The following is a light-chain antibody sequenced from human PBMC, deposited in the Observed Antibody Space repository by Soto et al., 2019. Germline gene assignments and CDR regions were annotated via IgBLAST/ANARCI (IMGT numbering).Light chain of an antibody. CDR2: EVT. CDR3: SSYTRSSPYV. Sequence: QSVLTQPASVSGSPGQSITISCTGTSSDVGGYNYVSWYQQHPGKAPKLMIYEVTNRPSGVSNRFSGSKSGNTASLTISGLQAEDEADYYCSSYTRSSPYVFGTGTKVTVL. CDR1: SSDVGGYNY. J-gene: IGLJ1*01. V-gene: IGLV2-14*01.